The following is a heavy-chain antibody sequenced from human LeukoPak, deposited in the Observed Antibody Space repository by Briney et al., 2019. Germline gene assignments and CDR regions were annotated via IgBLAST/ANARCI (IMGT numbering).Heavy chain of an antibody. CDR3: ARDRDDPYYFDY. D-gene: IGHD5-24*01. CDR1: GGSISSYY. V-gene: IGHV4-59*06. Sequence: SETLSLTCTVSGGSISSYYWSWIRQHPGKGLEWIGNIYYSGSTYYNPSLKGRLTISVDTSKNQFSLKLSSVTAADTAVYYCARDRDDPYYFDYWGQGTLVTVSS. CDR2: IYYSGST. J-gene: IGHJ4*02.